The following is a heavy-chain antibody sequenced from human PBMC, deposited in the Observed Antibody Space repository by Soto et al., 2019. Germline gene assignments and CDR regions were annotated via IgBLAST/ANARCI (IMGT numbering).Heavy chain of an antibody. CDR3: AKGSYYDFWSGPYFDY. J-gene: IGHJ4*02. Sequence: EVQLLESGGGLVQPGGSLRLSCAASGFTFSSYAMSWVRQAPGKGLEWVSAISGSGGSTYYADSVKGRFTISRDNSKNTLYLQMNSLRAEDTAVYYCAKGSYYDFWSGPYFDYWGQGTLVTVSS. CDR1: GFTFSSYA. D-gene: IGHD3-3*01. CDR2: ISGSGGST. V-gene: IGHV3-23*01.